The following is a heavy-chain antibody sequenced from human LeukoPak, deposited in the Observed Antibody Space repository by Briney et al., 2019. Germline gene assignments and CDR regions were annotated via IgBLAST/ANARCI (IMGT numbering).Heavy chain of an antibody. CDR1: GGSISGNY. Sequence: SETLSRTGSVSGGSISGNYWSWIRQPPGKGREWNGYMSNSGTTNYNPSLKSRVPITVDTSRSQPSMGLTYLTAAATAVYYCAKHTYCGGRCQRRTREIAFDLWGQGPMVTVSS. CDR3: AKHTYCGGRCQRRTREIAFDL. V-gene: IGHV4-59*08. CDR2: MSNSGTT. D-gene: IGHD2-21*01. J-gene: IGHJ3*01.